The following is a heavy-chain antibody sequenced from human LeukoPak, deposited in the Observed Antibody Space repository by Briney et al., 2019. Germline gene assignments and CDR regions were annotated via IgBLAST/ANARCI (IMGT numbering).Heavy chain of an antibody. Sequence: GGFLRLSCATSGFTFSSYSMNWVRQAPGKGLEWVSYISSSSSTIYYADSVKGRFTISRDNAKNSLYLQMNSLRAEDTAVYYCAREEGPGAPYYYDSSGIFDYWGQGTLVTVSS. CDR2: ISSSSSTI. CDR3: AREEGPGAPYYYDSSGIFDY. D-gene: IGHD3-22*01. CDR1: GFTFSSYS. V-gene: IGHV3-48*01. J-gene: IGHJ4*02.